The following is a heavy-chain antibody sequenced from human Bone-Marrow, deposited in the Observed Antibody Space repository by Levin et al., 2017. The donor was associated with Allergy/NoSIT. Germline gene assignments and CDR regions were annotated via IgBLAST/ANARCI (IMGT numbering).Heavy chain of an antibody. Sequence: SLKISCAASGFTFDVYSMHWVRQAPGKGLEWVSSISWNSDHIGYADSLKGRLTISRDNAKNVLYLQMNSLRAEDTAVYYCARGIIGDVRVAHKEAFDIWGQGTMVSVSS. CDR2: ISWNSDHI. CDR1: GFTFDVYS. CDR3: ARGIIGDVRVAHKEAFDI. J-gene: IGHJ3*02. D-gene: IGHD2-8*02. V-gene: IGHV3-9*01.